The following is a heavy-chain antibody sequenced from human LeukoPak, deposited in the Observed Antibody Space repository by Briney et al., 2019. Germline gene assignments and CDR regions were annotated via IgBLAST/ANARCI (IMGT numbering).Heavy chain of an antibody. CDR1: GGSFSGYY. J-gene: IGHJ4*02. D-gene: IGHD2-15*01. V-gene: IGHV4-34*01. CDR3: ARGPATLLLSRRLDY. Sequence: SETLSLTCAVYGGSFSGYYWSWIRQPPGKGLEWIGEINHSGSTNYNPSLKSRVTISVDTSKNQFSLKLSSVTAADTAVYYCARGPATLLLSRRLDYWGQGTLVTVSS. CDR2: INHSGST.